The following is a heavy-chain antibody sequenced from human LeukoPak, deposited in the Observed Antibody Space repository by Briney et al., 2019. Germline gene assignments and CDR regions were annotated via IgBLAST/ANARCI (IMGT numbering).Heavy chain of an antibody. CDR2: IHNSEST. D-gene: IGHD5-18*01. CDR3: ARQVTFGYAYAYYFDY. Sequence: SETLSLTCTVSGGSISTSYYYWGWIRQPPGKGLEWIGNIHNSESTYYNPSLKSRVTISVDTSKNQFSLKLSSVTAADTAVYYCARQVTFGYAYAYYFDYWGQGSLVAVSS. V-gene: IGHV4-39*01. CDR1: GGSISTSYYY. J-gene: IGHJ4*02.